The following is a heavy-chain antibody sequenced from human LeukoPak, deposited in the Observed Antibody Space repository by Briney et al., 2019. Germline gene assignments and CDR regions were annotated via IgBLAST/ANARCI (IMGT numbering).Heavy chain of an antibody. V-gene: IGHV4-38-2*01. D-gene: IGHD3-22*01. J-gene: IGHJ4*02. Sequence: PSETLSPTCAVSGYSISSGYYWGWIRQPPGKGLEWIGSIYHSGSTYYNPSLKSRVTISVDTSKNQFSLKLSSVTAADTAVYYCATFYYYDSSGYYWGYWGQGTLVTVSS. CDR3: ATFYYYDSSGYYWGY. CDR1: GYSISSGYY. CDR2: IYHSGST.